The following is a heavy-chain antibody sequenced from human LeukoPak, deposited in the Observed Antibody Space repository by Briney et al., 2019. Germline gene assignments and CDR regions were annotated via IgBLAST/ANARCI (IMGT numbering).Heavy chain of an antibody. CDR2: IYPGDSDT. CDR3: ARQRSSSWYDNDY. CDR1: GYSFTSYW. V-gene: IGHV5-51*01. J-gene: IGHJ4*02. D-gene: IGHD6-13*01. Sequence: GESLKISCKGCGYSFTSYWIGWVRQMPGKGLEWMGIIYPGDSDTRYSPSFQGQVTISADKSISTAYLQWSSLKASDTAMYYCARQRSSSWYDNDYWGQGTLVTVSS.